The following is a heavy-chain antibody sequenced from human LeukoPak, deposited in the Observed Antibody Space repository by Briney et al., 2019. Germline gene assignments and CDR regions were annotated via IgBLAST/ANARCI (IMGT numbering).Heavy chain of an antibody. D-gene: IGHD6-13*01. J-gene: IGHJ4*02. CDR1: GFTFSSYA. V-gene: IGHV3-23*01. CDR3: ASPAQGSSSWFWQD. CDR2: ISGSAGST. Sequence: HSGGSLRLSCAASGFTFSSYAMTWVRQAPGKGLEWVSTISGSAGSTYYADSVKGRFTISRDNSKNTLYLQMNSLSVEDTAVYYCASPAQGSSSWFWQDWGQGTLVTVSS.